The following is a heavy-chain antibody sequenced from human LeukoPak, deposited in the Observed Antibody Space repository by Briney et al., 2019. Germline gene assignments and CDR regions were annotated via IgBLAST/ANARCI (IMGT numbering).Heavy chain of an antibody. J-gene: IGHJ6*03. CDR3: ARGSSSWYKGDYYYYMDV. D-gene: IGHD6-13*01. CDR1: GFTFRSYS. CDR2: ISSSSSYI. V-gene: IGHV3-21*01. Sequence: PGGSLRLSCAASGFTFRSYSMNWVRQAPGKGLEWVSSISSSSSYIYYADSVKGRFTISRDNAKNSLYLQMNSLRAEDTAVYYCARGSSSWYKGDYYYYMDVWGKGTTVTVSS.